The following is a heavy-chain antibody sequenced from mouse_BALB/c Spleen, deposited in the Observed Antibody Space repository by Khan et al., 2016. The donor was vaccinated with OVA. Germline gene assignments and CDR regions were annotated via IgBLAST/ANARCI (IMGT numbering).Heavy chain of an antibody. J-gene: IGHJ3*01. CDR1: GYTFTTYW. D-gene: IGHD2-1*01. V-gene: IGHV1-7*01. CDR3: ARKGLDGIFTN. Sequence: VQLQESGAELAKPGASVKMSCKASGYTFTTYWMHWVKQRPGQGLEWIGYIDPSTGYTEYNQKFKDKATLTTDKSSSTAYMQLSSLTSEDPAVYYCARKGLDGIFTNWGQGTLVTVSA. CDR2: IDPSTGYT.